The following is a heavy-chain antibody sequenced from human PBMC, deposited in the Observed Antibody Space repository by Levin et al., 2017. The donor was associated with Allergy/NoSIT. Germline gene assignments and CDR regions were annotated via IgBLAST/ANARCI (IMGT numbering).Heavy chain of an antibody. CDR3: ARRRHALMATSFDS. Sequence: GESLKISCKGSGYSFTTHWIAWVRQMPGKGLEWMGIIYPRDSNARYSPSFEGQVTISADKSLNTAYLQWSSLKASDTAMYFCARRRHALMATSFDSWGQGTLVTVSP. V-gene: IGHV5-51*01. D-gene: IGHD5-24*01. J-gene: IGHJ4*02. CDR1: GYSFTTHW. CDR2: IYPRDSNA.